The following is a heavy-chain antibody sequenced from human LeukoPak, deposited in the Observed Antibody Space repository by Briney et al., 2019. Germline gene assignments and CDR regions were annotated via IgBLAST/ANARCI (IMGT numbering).Heavy chain of an antibody. CDR3: ARVLPRYYDFWSGSPDYYYGIDV. CDR2: ISSSSSTI. Sequence: GGSLRLSCAASGFTFSDYYMSWIRQAPGKGLEWVSYISSSSSTIYYADSVKGRFTISRDNAKNSLYLQMNSLRDEDTAVYYCARVLPRYYDFWSGSPDYYYGIDVWGQGTTVTVSS. CDR1: GFTFSDYY. D-gene: IGHD3-3*01. J-gene: IGHJ6*02. V-gene: IGHV3-11*04.